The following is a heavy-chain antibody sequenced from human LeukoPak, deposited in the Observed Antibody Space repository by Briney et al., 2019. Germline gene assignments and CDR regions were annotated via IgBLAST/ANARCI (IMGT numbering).Heavy chain of an antibody. D-gene: IGHD2-15*01. CDR2: ISSSSSNI. CDR3: ARDLASGWFDP. CDR1: VFSLYSHT. J-gene: IGHJ5*02. V-gene: IGHV3-21*01. Sequence: GGSLRLSRTPSVFSLYSHTKHCARHAPEEGLEWVSSISSSSSNIYSADALKGRFTISRDNAKNSLYLQMNSLRAEDTAVYYCARDLASGWFDPWGQGTLVTVSS.